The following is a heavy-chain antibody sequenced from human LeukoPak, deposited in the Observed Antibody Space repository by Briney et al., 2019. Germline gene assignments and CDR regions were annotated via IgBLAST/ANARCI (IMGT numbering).Heavy chain of an antibody. CDR2: INPSGGST. J-gene: IGHJ4*02. V-gene: IGHV1-46*01. D-gene: IGHD3-22*01. CDR1: GYTFTSYY. CDR3: ARGWRSYDSSGYYLGY. Sequence: ASVTVSCKASGYTFTSYYMHWVRQAPGQGLEWMGIINPSGGSTSYAQKFQGRVTMTRDMSTSTVYMELSSLRSEDTAVYYCARGWRSYDSSGYYLGYWGQGTLVTVSS.